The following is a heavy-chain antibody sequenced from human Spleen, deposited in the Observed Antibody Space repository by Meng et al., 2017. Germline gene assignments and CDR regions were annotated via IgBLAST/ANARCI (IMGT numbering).Heavy chain of an antibody. D-gene: IGHD3-10*01. Sequence: GESLKISCAASGFTFSSYGMHWVRQAPGKGLEWVAVIWYDGRNKYFADSVKGRFTISRDNSKNTLYLQMNNLRAEDTAVYYCARDFFFGVRGVTYYFDYWDQGTLVTVSS. CDR2: IWYDGRNK. V-gene: IGHV3-33*01. CDR1: GFTFSSYG. CDR3: ARDFFFGVRGVTYYFDY. J-gene: IGHJ4*02.